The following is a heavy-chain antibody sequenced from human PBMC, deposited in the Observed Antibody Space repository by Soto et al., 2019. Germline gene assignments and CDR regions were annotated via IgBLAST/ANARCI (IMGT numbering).Heavy chain of an antibody. Sequence: QVQLQQWGAGLLKPSETLSLTCAVYCGSFSGYYWSWIRQPPGKGLEWIGEINHSGSTNYNPSLXGXVXXSVDTSKSQFSLKLSSVTAADTAVYYCARTSRFDCWGQGTLVTVSS. V-gene: IGHV4-34*01. CDR1: CGSFSGYY. CDR2: INHSGST. J-gene: IGHJ4*02. CDR3: ARTSRFDC. D-gene: IGHD6-6*01.